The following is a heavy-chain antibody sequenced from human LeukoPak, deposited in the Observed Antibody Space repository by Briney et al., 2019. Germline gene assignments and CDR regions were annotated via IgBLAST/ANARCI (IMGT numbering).Heavy chain of an antibody. CDR2: IFRDGGGD. J-gene: IGHJ5*02. CDR3: AKQEGWDLGNYYADH. Sequence: GGSLRLSCTASGFTFKDYATSWVRQAPGKGLEWISNIFRDGGGDYYADSVRGRFTMSRDNSKNTLYLQMNSLRGDDTAVYYCAKQEGWDLGNYYADHWGRGTLVTVSS. D-gene: IGHD1-26*01. V-gene: IGHV3-23*01. CDR1: GFTFKDYA.